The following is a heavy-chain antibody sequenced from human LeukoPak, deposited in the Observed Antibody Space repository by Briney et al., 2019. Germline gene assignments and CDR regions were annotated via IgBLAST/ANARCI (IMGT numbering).Heavy chain of an antibody. D-gene: IGHD6-19*01. Sequence: GGSLRLSCVASGFTFSSYGMHWVRQAPGKGLEWVAVISYDGSNKYYADSVKGRFTISRDNSKNTLYLQMNSLRAEDTAVYYCAKGSSGWYEDYWGQGTLVTVSS. J-gene: IGHJ4*02. CDR3: AKGSSGWYEDY. V-gene: IGHV3-30*18. CDR2: ISYDGSNK. CDR1: GFTFSSYG.